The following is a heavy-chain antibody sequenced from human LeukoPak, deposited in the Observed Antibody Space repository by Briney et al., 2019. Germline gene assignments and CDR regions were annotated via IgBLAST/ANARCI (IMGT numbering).Heavy chain of an antibody. Sequence: SETLSLTCTVSGGSISNYFWSWIRQPPGKGLECIGYIYYSDSTNYNPSLKSRVTVSVDTSKNQFSLKLSSVTAADTAVYYCAREGGSYYFDYWGQGTLVTVSS. CDR3: AREGGSYYFDY. D-gene: IGHD1-26*01. V-gene: IGHV4-59*01. CDR1: GGSISNYF. J-gene: IGHJ4*02. CDR2: IYYSDST.